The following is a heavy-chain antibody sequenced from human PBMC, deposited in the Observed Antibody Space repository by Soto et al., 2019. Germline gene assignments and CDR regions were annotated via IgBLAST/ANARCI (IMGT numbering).Heavy chain of an antibody. Sequence: QVQLVESGGGVVQPGRSLRLSCAASGFTLSTNSMHWVRQAPGKGLEWVALISYDGTKKYYPDSVKGRFIISRDSSENPLFLHMDSLRAADAALYYCARSTPYPSSSPSRYYGMDYWGQGTTVTVSS. CDR3: ARSTPYPSSSPSRYYGMDY. J-gene: IGHJ6*02. D-gene: IGHD6-6*01. V-gene: IGHV3-30-3*01. CDR1: GFTLSTNS. CDR2: ISYDGTKK.